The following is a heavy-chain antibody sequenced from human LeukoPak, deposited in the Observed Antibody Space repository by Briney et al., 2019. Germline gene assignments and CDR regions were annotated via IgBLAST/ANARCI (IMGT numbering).Heavy chain of an antibody. CDR2: INHSGST. CDR3: ARGSTVTRY. V-gene: IGHV4-34*01. D-gene: IGHD4-17*01. CDR1: GGSFSGYY. Sequence: PSETLSLTCAVYGGSFSGYYWSWIRQPPGKGLEWIGEINHSGSTNYNPSLKSRVTISVDTSKNQFSLKLSSVAAADTAVYYCARGSTVTRYWGQGTLVTVSS. J-gene: IGHJ4*02.